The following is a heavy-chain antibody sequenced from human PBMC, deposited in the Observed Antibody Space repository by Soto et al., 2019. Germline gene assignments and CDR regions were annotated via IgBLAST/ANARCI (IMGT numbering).Heavy chain of an antibody. V-gene: IGHV1-18*01. J-gene: IGHJ5*02. Sequence: GASVKVSCKASGYTFTSYGISWVRQAPGQGLEWMGWISAYNGNTNYAQKLQGRVTMTTDTSTSTAYMELRSLRSDDTAVYYCARDPPYYDILTGWVPGWFDPWGQGTLVTVSS. D-gene: IGHD3-9*01. CDR3: ARDPPYYDILTGWVPGWFDP. CDR1: GYTFTSYG. CDR2: ISAYNGNT.